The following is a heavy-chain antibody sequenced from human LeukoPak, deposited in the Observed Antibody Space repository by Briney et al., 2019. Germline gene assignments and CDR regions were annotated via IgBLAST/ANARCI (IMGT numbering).Heavy chain of an antibody. V-gene: IGHV4-61*02. CDR2: IYASGST. CDR1: GGSISSGGYS. J-gene: IGHJ6*03. CDR3: AREAGGDSYYYYMDV. Sequence: PSQTLSLTCAVSGGSISSGGYSWSWIRQPPGKGLEWIGRIYASGSTNYNPSLKSRVTISVDTSKNQFSLKVSSVTAADTAMYYCAREAGGDSYYYYMDVWGKGTTVTISS. D-gene: IGHD3-16*01.